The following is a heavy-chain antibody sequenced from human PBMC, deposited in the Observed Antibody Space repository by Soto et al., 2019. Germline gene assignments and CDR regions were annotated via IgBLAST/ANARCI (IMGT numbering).Heavy chain of an antibody. CDR3: ASSPNYVFWGGEPYYNGMDV. CDR1: GLTFSTYD. J-gene: IGHJ6*02. V-gene: IGHV3-33*01. Sequence: GGSLRLSCAASGLTFSTYDMHWVRQAPGKGLEWVALIWSDGSRTFYADSVKGRFTISRDNSKNTLYLQMHSLRAEDTAVYFCASSPNYVFWGGEPYYNGMDVWGPGTTVTVSS. CDR2: IWSDGSRT. D-gene: IGHD3-3*01.